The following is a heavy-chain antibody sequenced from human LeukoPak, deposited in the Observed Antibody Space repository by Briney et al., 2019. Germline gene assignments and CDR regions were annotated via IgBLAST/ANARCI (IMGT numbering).Heavy chain of an antibody. CDR1: GGTFSSYT. Sequence: SVKVSCKASGGTFSSYTISWARQGPGQGLEWMGRIIPIFGTANYAQKFQGRVTITTDESTSTAYMEPSSLRSEDTAVYYCARDYRDYGDYRSWGQGILVPASS. CDR2: IIPIFGTA. V-gene: IGHV1-69*05. D-gene: IGHD4-17*01. J-gene: IGHJ5*02. CDR3: ARDYRDYGDYRS.